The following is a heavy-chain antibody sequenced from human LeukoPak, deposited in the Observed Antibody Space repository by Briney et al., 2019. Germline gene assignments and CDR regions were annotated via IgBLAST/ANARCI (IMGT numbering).Heavy chain of an antibody. D-gene: IGHD4-17*01. CDR3: VRDRKDYGDYPGDY. Sequence: GGSLRLSCAASGFTFSDYYMSWIRQAPGKGLEWVSYISSSGSTIYYADSVKGRFTISRDNAKNSLYLQMHSLRAEDTALYYCVRDRKDYGDYPGDYWGQGSLVIVSS. CDR1: GFTFSDYY. J-gene: IGHJ4*02. V-gene: IGHV3-11*04. CDR2: ISSSGSTI.